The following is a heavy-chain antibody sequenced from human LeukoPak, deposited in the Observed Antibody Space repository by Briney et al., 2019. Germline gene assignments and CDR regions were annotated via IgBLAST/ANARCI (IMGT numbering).Heavy chain of an antibody. D-gene: IGHD3-16*01. CDR3: ARGVEPLAANTLAY. CDR1: GFTVITND. J-gene: IGHJ4*02. Sequence: GGSLRPSCAASGFTVITNDMTWVRQAPGKGLEWVSVLYCDGNTKYADAVQGRFTISRDNYNNTLYLEMKSMSPDDNAVYDCARGVEPLAANTLAYWGQGTLVSVSS. V-gene: IGHV3-53*01. CDR2: LYCDGNT.